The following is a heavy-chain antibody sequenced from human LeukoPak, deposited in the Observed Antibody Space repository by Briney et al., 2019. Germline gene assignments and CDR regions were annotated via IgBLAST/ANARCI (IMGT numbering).Heavy chain of an antibody. D-gene: IGHD2-15*01. V-gene: IGHV3-23*01. CDR3: ARGSGAGGGSCDY. Sequence: GGSLRLSCAASGFTFNSYVMSWVRQAPGKGLEWVSAISGSGGSTYYADSVKGRFTISRDNSKNTLYLQMNSLRAEDTAVYYCARGSGAGGGSCDYWGQGTLVTVSS. J-gene: IGHJ4*02. CDR2: ISGSGGST. CDR1: GFTFNSYV.